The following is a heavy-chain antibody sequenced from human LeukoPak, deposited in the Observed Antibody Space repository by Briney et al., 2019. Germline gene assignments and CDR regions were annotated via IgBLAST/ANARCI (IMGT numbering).Heavy chain of an antibody. CDR3: AKDGSDFWGDYYFDY. J-gene: IGHJ4*02. D-gene: IGHD3-3*01. V-gene: IGHV3-30*02. CDR2: IRLDGSNK. Sequence: GGSLRLSCAASGFTFSSYGMHWVRQAPGKGLEWVAFIRLDGSNKNYADSVKGRFTISRDNSKTTLYLKMNSLRAEDTAVYYCAKDGSDFWGDYYFDYWGQGTLVTVSS. CDR1: GFTFSSYG.